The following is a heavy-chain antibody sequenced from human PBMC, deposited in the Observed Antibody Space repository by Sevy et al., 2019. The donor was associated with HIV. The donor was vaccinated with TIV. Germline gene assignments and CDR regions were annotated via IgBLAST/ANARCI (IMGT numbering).Heavy chain of an antibody. D-gene: IGHD6-13*01. CDR3: ARDQGAGAPKEAFDI. J-gene: IGHJ3*02. CDR1: GYTFPGYY. V-gene: IGHV1-2*02. CDR2: INPNRGAT. Sequence: SSVKVSCKASGYTFPGYYLHWVQQAPGQGLEWMGWINPNRGATNYAQKFKGRVTMTSDTSISTAYMELSRMRSDETGVYYGARDQGAGAPKEAFDIWGQGTMVTVSS.